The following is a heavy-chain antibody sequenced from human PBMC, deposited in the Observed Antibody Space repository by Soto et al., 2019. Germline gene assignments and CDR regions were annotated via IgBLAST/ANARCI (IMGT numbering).Heavy chain of an antibody. CDR2: IYYSGST. D-gene: IGHD6-13*01. CDR1: GGSISSGGYY. V-gene: IGHV4-31*03. J-gene: IGHJ4*02. Sequence: QVQLQESGPGLVKPSQTLSLTCTVSGGSISSGGYYWSWIRQHPGKGLEWIGYIYYSGSTYYNPSRKSRVTISVDTSKNQFSLKLSSVTAADTAVYYCARDEFGTIAAAGTELWGQGTLVTVSS. CDR3: ARDEFGTIAAAGTEL.